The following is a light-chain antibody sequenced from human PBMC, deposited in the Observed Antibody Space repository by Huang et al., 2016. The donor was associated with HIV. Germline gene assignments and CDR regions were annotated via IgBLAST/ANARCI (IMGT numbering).Light chain of an antibody. CDR2: GAS. CDR1: QSISNY. J-gene: IGKJ2*01. CDR3: QQSDTTPRT. V-gene: IGKV1-39*01. Sequence: DIQMTQSPSSLSASVGDRVTITCRASQSISNYLNWYQQQPGQAPRLLIYGASTLQSGVPERFSGRGSGTDFTRTITSVQPEDVATYYCQQSDTTPRTFGQGTKVDLK.